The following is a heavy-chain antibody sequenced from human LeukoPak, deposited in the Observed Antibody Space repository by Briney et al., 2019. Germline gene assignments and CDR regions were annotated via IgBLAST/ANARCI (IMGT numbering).Heavy chain of an antibody. CDR2: INPNSGGT. CDR3: AAYSSSSGPNAFDI. Sequence: GASVKVSCKASGYTFTSYYMHWVRQAPGQGLEWMGWINPNSGGTNYAQKFQGRVTMTRDTSISTAYMELSRLRSDDTAVYYCAAYSSSSGPNAFDIWGQGTMVTVSS. CDR1: GYTFTSYY. J-gene: IGHJ3*02. D-gene: IGHD6-6*01. V-gene: IGHV1-2*02.